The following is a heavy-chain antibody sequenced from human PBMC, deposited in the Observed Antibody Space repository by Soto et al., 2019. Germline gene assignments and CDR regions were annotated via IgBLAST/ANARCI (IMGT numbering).Heavy chain of an antibody. CDR1: GFTFTKYC. Sequence: ASVNVSCKSSGFTFTKYCFSWVRQAPGQGLECMGWINASNFDTHYGQELQGRVTMTTDTSTSTAYMEVRSLTSDDTAVYYCARKPTGHPFDYWGQGTPVTVSS. CDR3: ARKPTGHPFDY. CDR2: INASNFDT. D-gene: IGHD1-1*01. V-gene: IGHV1-18*01. J-gene: IGHJ4*02.